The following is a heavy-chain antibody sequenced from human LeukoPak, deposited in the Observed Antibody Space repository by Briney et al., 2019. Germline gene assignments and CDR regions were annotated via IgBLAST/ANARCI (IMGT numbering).Heavy chain of an antibody. CDR2: ISDNGAVT. J-gene: IGHJ3*02. CDR1: GFSFSMYS. Sequence: PGGSLRLACAASGFSFSMYSMSWIRQAPGKGLEWVSVISDNGAVTFYGDSVKGRFTISRDNSKNTLYLQMNSLRAEDTAVYYCAKWTEVEYSSSVGAFDIWGQGTMVTVSS. V-gene: IGHV3-23*01. CDR3: AKWTEVEYSSSVGAFDI. D-gene: IGHD6-6*01.